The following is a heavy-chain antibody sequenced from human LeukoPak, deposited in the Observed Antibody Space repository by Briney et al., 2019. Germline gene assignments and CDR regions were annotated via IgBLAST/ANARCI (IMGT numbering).Heavy chain of an antibody. D-gene: IGHD5-12*01. Sequence: SETLSLTCAVYGGSFSGYYWSWIRQPPGKGLEWIGEINHSGSTNYNPSLKSRVTISVDTSKNQFSLKLSSVTAADRAGYSVARGRWSGYDLGAYNWFAPGGREPWSPSPQ. J-gene: IGHJ5*02. CDR1: GGSFSGYY. V-gene: IGHV4-34*01. CDR2: INHSGST. CDR3: ARGRWSGYDLGAYNWFAP.